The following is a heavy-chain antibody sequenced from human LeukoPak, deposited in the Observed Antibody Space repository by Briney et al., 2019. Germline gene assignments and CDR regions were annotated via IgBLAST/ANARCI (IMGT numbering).Heavy chain of an antibody. D-gene: IGHD3-9*01. V-gene: IGHV4-59*08. CDR1: GGSISSYY. Sequence: SETLSLTCTVSGGSISSYYWSWIRQPPGKGLEWIGYIYYSGSTYYNPSLKSRVTISVDTSKNQFSLKLSSVTAADTAVYYCARQRIDWLLPSDDYYYYYMDVWGKGTTVTISS. CDR2: IYYSGST. CDR3: ARQRIDWLLPSDDYYYYYMDV. J-gene: IGHJ6*03.